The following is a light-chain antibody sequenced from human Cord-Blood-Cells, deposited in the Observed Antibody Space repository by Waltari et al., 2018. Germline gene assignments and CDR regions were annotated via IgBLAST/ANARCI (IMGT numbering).Light chain of an antibody. V-gene: IGKV3-11*01. CDR2: DAS. Sequence: EIVLTQSPATLSLSPGERATFSCRASQSVSSYLAWYQQKPGQALRLFIYDASNRATGIPARFSGSGSRTDFTVTISSLAPEDVAVYYCQQRSNWPWTFGQGTKVEIK. CDR3: QQRSNWPWT. CDR1: QSVSSY. J-gene: IGKJ1*01.